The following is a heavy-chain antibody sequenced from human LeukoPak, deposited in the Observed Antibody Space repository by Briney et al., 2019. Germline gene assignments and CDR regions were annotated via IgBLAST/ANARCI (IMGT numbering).Heavy chain of an antibody. CDR1: GDSVTSSSYY. J-gene: IGHJ5*02. CDR2: IQHTGTT. Sequence: SETLSLTCTVSGDSVTSSSYYWGWLRQPPGKGLEWIGRIQHTGTTFYNPSLKRRVTISVDTSKNQFSLTLNSVTAADTAVYYCARAHFIYSITWFWFDPWGQGTLVTVSS. V-gene: IGHV4-39*02. D-gene: IGHD6-13*01. CDR3: ARAHFIYSITWFWFDP.